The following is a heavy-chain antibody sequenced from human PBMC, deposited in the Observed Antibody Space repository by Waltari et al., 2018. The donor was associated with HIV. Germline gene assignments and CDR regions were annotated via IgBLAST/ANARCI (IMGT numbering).Heavy chain of an antibody. CDR1: GFTFSNFA. Sequence: QVQLVESGGGVVQPGPSLTLSCAVSGFTFSNFAIHWVRQSPGKRLEWLAVFGSDGAEISYADSVKGRFTISKDSSQKTLYLHLTSLRAEDTALYYCARGYSSSRWIPLYHWGRGTLVTVSS. CDR2: FGSDGAEI. CDR3: ARGYSSSRWIPLYH. D-gene: IGHD6-6*01. V-gene: IGHV3-33*01. J-gene: IGHJ4*02.